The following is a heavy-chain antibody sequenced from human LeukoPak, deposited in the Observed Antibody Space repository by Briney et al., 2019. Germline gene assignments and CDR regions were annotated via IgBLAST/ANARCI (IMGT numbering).Heavy chain of an antibody. V-gene: IGHV3-21*04. CDR2: ITSTSTYT. J-gene: IGHJ4*02. D-gene: IGHD2-8*02. CDR3: ATYRQVLLPFES. CDR1: GFTFSNYN. Sequence: GGSLRLSCAAPGFTFSNYNMNWVRQAPGKSLEWVSSITSTSTYTFYADSVRGRFTISRDNSKSTLSLQMNSLRAEDTAIYYCATYRQVLLPFESWGQGTLVTVSS.